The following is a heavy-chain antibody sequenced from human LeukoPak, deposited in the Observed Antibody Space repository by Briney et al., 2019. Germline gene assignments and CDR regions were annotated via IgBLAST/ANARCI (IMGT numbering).Heavy chain of an antibody. D-gene: IGHD3-22*01. Sequence: SETLSLTCTVSGGSISSSSYYWGWIRQPPGKGLEWIGSIYYSGSTYYNPSLKRRVTISVDTSKNQFSLKLSSVTAADTAVYYCAREVVVIIPLHYFDYGGQGTLVTVSS. CDR3: AREVVVIIPLHYFDY. CDR1: GGSISSSSYY. V-gene: IGHV4-39*02. CDR2: IYYSGST. J-gene: IGHJ4*02.